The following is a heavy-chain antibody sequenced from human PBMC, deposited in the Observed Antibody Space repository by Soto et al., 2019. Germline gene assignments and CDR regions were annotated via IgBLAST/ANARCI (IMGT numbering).Heavy chain of an antibody. CDR2: IYHSGST. D-gene: IGHD6-13*01. Sequence: PSETLSLTCAVYGGSFSGYYWSWIRQPPGKGLEWIGYIYHSGSTNYNPSLKSRVTISVDTSKNQFSLKLSSVTAADTAVYYCARRYSSAFDIRGQGTMVTVSS. CDR1: GGSFSGYY. V-gene: IGHV4-59*08. CDR3: ARRYSSAFDI. J-gene: IGHJ3*02.